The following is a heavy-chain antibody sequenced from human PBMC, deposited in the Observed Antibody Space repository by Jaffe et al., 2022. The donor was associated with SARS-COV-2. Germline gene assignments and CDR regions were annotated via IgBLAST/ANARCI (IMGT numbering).Heavy chain of an antibody. V-gene: IGHV4-59*01. Sequence: QVQLQESGPGLVKPSETLSLTCTVSGGSISSYYWSWIRQPPGKGLEWIGYIYYSGSTNYNPSLKSRVTISVDTSKNQFSLKLSSVTAADTAVYYCAREVYYYGSGSYRLGWFDPWGQGTLVTVSS. CDR1: GGSISSYY. D-gene: IGHD3-10*01. J-gene: IGHJ5*02. CDR2: IYYSGST. CDR3: AREVYYYGSGSYRLGWFDP.